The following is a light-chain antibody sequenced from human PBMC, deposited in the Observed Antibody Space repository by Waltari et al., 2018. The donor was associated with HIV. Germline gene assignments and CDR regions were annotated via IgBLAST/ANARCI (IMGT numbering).Light chain of an antibody. CDR3: QSFDSSLTTSGVI. CDR2: ANI. CDR1: SSNIGAGYD. V-gene: IGLV1-40*01. Sequence: QSVLTQPPSVSGAPGQRVPISCTGTSSNIGAGYDVTWYQQLPGTAPKLLIYANINRPSGVPDRFSGSKSGSSASLAITGLQAEDEAHYYCQSFDSSLTTSGVIFGGGTKLTVL. J-gene: IGLJ2*01.